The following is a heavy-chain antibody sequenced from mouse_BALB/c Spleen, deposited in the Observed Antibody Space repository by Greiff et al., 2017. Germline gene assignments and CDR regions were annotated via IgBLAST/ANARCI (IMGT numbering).Heavy chain of an antibody. J-gene: IGHJ2*01. V-gene: IGHV1S81*02. CDR2: INPSNGRT. Sequence: VQLQQPGAELVKPGASVKLSCKASGYTFTSYWMHWVKQRPGQGLEWIGEINPSNGRTNYNEKFKSKATLTVDKSSSTAYMQLSSLTSEDSAVYYCEREGRYYGTPDYWGQGTTLTVSS. D-gene: IGHD1-1*01. CDR1: GYTFTSYW. CDR3: EREGRYYGTPDY.